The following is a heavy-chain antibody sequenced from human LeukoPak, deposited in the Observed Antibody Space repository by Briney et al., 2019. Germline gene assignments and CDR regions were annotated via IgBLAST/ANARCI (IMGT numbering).Heavy chain of an antibody. CDR1: GFTLGRHD. Sequence: GGSLRLSCTASGFTLGRHDMHWVRQTTGEGLEWVAALASGSQTFYAGSVKGRFTVSREDAKNSLYLQMNSLRAGDTAVCYCVREARGYHYTYFDYWGQGTLVTVSS. D-gene: IGHD5-18*01. CDR2: LASGSQT. V-gene: IGHV3-13*01. J-gene: IGHJ4*02. CDR3: VREARGYHYTYFDY.